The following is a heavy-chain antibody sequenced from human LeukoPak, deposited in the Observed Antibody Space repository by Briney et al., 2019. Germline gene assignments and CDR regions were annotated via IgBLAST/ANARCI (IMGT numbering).Heavy chain of an antibody. J-gene: IGHJ4*02. Sequence: GGSLRLSCAASGFTFSSYNMNWVRQAPGKGLEWVSSISTSSNYRYYADSVKGRFTISRDNAKKLLYLQMNSLRAEDTAVYYCVRLAGADEEFDYWGQGTLVTVSS. CDR3: VRLAGADEEFDY. D-gene: IGHD4-17*01. CDR1: GFTFSSYN. V-gene: IGHV3-21*01. CDR2: ISTSSNYR.